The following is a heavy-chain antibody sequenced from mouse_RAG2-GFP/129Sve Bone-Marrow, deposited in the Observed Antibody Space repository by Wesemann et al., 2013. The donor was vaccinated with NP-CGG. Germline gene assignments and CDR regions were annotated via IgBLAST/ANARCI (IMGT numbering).Heavy chain of an antibody. Sequence: EVQLQQSGAELVKPGASVKLSCTASGFNIKDTYMHWVKQRPEQGLEWIGRIDPANGNTKYDPKFQGKATITADTSSNTAYLQLSSLTSEDTAVYYCAREGNSLYYGNFDYWGQGTTLTVSS. CDR3: AREGNSLYYGNFDY. D-gene: IGHD2-1*01. CDR2: IDPANGNT. CDR1: GFNIKDTY. V-gene: IGHV14-3*02. J-gene: IGHJ2*01.